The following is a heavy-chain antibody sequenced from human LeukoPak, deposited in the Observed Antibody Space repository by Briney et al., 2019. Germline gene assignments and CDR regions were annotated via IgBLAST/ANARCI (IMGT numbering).Heavy chain of an antibody. CDR1: GFTFSSYG. Sequence: GGSLRLSCAASGFTFSSYGMHWVRQAPGKGLEWVAVIWYGGSNKYYADSVKGRFTISRDNSKNTLYLQMNSLRAEDTAVYYCAKDTTHCSSTSCYTGYMDVWGQGTTVTVSS. V-gene: IGHV3-30*02. J-gene: IGHJ6*03. CDR3: AKDTTHCSSTSCYTGYMDV. D-gene: IGHD2-2*02. CDR2: IWYGGSNK.